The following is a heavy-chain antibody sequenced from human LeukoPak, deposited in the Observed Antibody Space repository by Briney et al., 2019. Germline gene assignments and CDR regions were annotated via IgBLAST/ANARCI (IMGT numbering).Heavy chain of an antibody. D-gene: IGHD5-24*01. CDR3: ARHTAEKYSWFDR. J-gene: IGHJ5*02. V-gene: IGHV4-59*08. Sequence: KPSETLSLTCTVSGGSISNYYWSWIRQPPGKGLEWIGYIYYSGSTNYNPSLKSRVTISVDASKNQFSLKLSSVTAADTAVYYCARHTAEKYSWFDRWGQGTLVTVSS. CDR2: IYYSGST. CDR1: GGSISNYY.